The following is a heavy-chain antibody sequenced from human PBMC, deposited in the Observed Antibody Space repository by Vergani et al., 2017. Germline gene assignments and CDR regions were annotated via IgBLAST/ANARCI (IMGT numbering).Heavy chain of an antibody. Sequence: EVQLVESGGGLVQPGGSLRLSCAASGFTFSSYWMHWVRQAPGKGLVWVSRINSDGSSTSYADSVKGRFTISRDNSKSTMYLQMNSLRDEDTGVYYCARDLRLLYNRFDPWGQGTLVTVSS. CDR2: INSDGSST. CDR1: GFTFSSYW. CDR3: ARDLRLLYNRFDP. J-gene: IGHJ5*02. V-gene: IGHV3-74*01. D-gene: IGHD1-14*01.